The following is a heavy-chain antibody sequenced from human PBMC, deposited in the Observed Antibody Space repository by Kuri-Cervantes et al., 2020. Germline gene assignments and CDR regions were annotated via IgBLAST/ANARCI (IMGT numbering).Heavy chain of an antibody. V-gene: IGHV4-39*07. D-gene: IGHD1-26*01. Sequence: GSLRLSCTVSGGSISSSTYYWGWIRQPPGKGLEWIGEINHSGSTNYNPSLKSRVTISVDTSKNQFSLKLSSVTAADTAVYYCARGQGGHFDYWGQGTLVTVSS. J-gene: IGHJ4*02. CDR3: ARGQGGHFDY. CDR2: INHSGST. CDR1: GGSISSSTYY.